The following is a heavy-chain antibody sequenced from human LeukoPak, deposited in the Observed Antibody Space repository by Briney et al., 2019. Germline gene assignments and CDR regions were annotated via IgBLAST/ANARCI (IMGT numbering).Heavy chain of an antibody. CDR1: GYSISSGYY. J-gene: IGHJ4*02. Sequence: PSETLSLTCTVSGYSISSGYYWGWIRQPPGKGLEWIGYIYYSGSTNYNPSLKSRVTISVDTSKNQFSLKLSSVTAADTAVYYCAGASYDSSGVHWGQGTLVTVSS. CDR3: AGASYDSSGVH. CDR2: IYYSGST. D-gene: IGHD3-22*01. V-gene: IGHV4-61*01.